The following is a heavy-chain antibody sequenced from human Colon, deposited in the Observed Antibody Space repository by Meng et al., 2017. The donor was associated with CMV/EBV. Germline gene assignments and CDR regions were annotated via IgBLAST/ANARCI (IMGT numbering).Heavy chain of an antibody. J-gene: IGHJ4*02. D-gene: IGHD6-13*01. V-gene: IGHV4-34*01. Sequence: QEVGPGSLKPSGPPALPCAGYGGSFSGYYWSWIRQPPGKGLEWIGEINHSGSTNYNPSLKSRVTISVDTSKNQFSLKLSSVTAADTAVYYCASILFAAAAGGWGGYWGQGTLVTVSS. CDR2: INHSGST. CDR1: GGSFSGYY. CDR3: ASILFAAAAGGWGGY.